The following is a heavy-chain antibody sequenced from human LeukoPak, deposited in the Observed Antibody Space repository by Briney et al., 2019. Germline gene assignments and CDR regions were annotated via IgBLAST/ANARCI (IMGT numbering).Heavy chain of an antibody. CDR1: GGTFSSYA. J-gene: IGHJ5*02. V-gene: IGHV1-69*05. Sequence: ASVKVSCKASGGTFSSYAISWVRQAPGQGLEWMGGIIPIFGTANYAQKFQGRVTITTDESTSTAYMELSSLRSEDTAVYYCASGSNCSSTSCYTWNWFDPWGQGTLVTASS. CDR2: IIPIFGTA. CDR3: ASGSNCSSTSCYTWNWFDP. D-gene: IGHD2-2*02.